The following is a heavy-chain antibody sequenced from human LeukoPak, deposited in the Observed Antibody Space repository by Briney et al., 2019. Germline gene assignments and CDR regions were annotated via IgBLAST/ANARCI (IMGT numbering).Heavy chain of an antibody. CDR3: ARVIGPGYDYVWGSYPQGYFDY. J-gene: IGHJ4*02. D-gene: IGHD3-16*02. Sequence: ASVKVSCKASGYTFTSYGISWVRQAPGQGLEWMGWISAYNGNTNYAQKLQGRVTMTTDTSTSTAYMELRSLRSDDTAVYYCARVIGPGYDYVWGSYPQGYFDYWGQGTLVTVSS. V-gene: IGHV1-18*01. CDR1: GYTFTSYG. CDR2: ISAYNGNT.